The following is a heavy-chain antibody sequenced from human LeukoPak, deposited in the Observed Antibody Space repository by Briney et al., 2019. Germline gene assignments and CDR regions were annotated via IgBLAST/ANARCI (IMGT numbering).Heavy chain of an antibody. V-gene: IGHV1-18*01. J-gene: IGHJ5*02. D-gene: IGHD2-2*02. CDR3: ARLGLTELGYCSSTSCYTWFDR. CDR2: ISSYNGNT. Sequence: ASVNVSSTASVYTFTIYGISWVRQAPGQGLEWMGWISSYNGNTNYAQKLQGRVTMTTDTSTSTAYMELRSLRSDDTAVYYCARLGLTELGYCSSTSCYTWFDRWGQGTLVTVSS. CDR1: VYTFTIYG.